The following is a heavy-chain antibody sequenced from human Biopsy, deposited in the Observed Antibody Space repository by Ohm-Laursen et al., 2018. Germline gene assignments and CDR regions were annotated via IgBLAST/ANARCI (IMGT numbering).Heavy chain of an antibody. CDR3: ARDLPSSYYYAMDV. J-gene: IGHJ6*02. V-gene: IGHV4-4*07. CDR1: GASITSYY. CDR2: TYKGGNT. Sequence: GTLSLTCTVSGASITSYYWSWIRQPAGKGLEWIGHTYKGGNTNHNPSLKSRVSMSVDTSKHQLSLTLRSVTAADTAVYYCARDLPSSYYYAMDVWGQGTTVTVSS.